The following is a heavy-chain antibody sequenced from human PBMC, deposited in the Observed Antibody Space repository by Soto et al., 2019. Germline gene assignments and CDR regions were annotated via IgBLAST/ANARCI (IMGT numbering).Heavy chain of an antibody. J-gene: IGHJ3*02. V-gene: IGHV3-53*01. CDR2: IYSGGST. D-gene: IGHD1-26*01. Sequence: GGSLRLSCAASGFTVSSNYMSWVRQAPGKGLEWVSVIYSGGSTYYADSVKGRFTISRDNSKNTLYLQMNSLRAEDTAVYYCARADSGSYYDAFDIWGQGTMVTVSS. CDR3: ARADSGSYYDAFDI. CDR1: GFTVSSNY.